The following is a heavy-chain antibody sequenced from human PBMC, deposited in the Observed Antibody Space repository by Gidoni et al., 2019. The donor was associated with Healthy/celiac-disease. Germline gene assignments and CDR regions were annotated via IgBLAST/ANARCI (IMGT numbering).Heavy chain of an antibody. CDR2: IYWNDDK. CDR1: GFSLSTSGVG. Sequence: QITLKESGPTLVKPTQTLTLTCTFSGFSLSTSGVGVGWIRQPPGKALEWLALIYWNDDKRYSPSLKSRLTITKDTSKNQVVLTMTNMDPVDTATYYCAHRLNARVANWYFDLWGRGTLVTVSS. CDR3: AHRLNARVANWYFDL. J-gene: IGHJ2*01. D-gene: IGHD2-15*01. V-gene: IGHV2-5*01.